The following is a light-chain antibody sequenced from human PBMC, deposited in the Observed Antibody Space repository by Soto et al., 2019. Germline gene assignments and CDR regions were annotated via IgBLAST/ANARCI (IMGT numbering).Light chain of an antibody. CDR3: QQYENIPT. CDR1: QNINNY. Sequence: DIQMTQSPSSLSASVGDRVTITCQASQNINNYLNWYQQKPGRAPKLLIYDASNLEAGVPSRFRGSGSGTDSTFTIRRLKPEDIATYYCQQYENIPTFGQGTRLEIK. V-gene: IGKV1-33*01. CDR2: DAS. J-gene: IGKJ5*01.